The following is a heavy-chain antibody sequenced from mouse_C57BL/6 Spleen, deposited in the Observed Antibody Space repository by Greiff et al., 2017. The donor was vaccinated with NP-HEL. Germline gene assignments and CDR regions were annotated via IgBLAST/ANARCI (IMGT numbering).Heavy chain of an antibody. CDR1: GYSITSDY. Sequence: EVQLQQSGPGLAKPSQTLSLTCSVTGYSITSDYWNWIRKFPGNKLEYMGYISYSGSTYYNPSLKSRIPITRDTSKNQYYLQLNSVTTEDTATYYCASNYYGSSYGYAMDYWGQGTSVTVSS. J-gene: IGHJ4*01. CDR2: ISYSGST. V-gene: IGHV3-8*01. D-gene: IGHD1-1*01. CDR3: ASNYYGSSYGYAMDY.